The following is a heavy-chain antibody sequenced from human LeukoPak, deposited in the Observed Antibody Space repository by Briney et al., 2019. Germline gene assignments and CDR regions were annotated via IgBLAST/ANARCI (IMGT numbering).Heavy chain of an antibody. CDR3: ARGGRAAAGPMDV. D-gene: IGHD6-13*01. CDR1: GGSISSYY. Sequence: SETLSLTCTVSGGSISSYYWSWIRQPPGKGLEWIEYIYYSGSTNYDPALKSRVTMSVDTSKNRFSLKLSSVTAADTAVYYCARGGRAAAGPMDVWGKGTTVTVSS. CDR2: IYYSGST. V-gene: IGHV4-59*12. J-gene: IGHJ6*03.